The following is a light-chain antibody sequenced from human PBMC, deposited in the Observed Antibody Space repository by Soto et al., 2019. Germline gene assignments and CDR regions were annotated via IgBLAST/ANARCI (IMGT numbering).Light chain of an antibody. Sequence: QSVLTQPHSVSGSPGQSVTISCTGTSVDVGAYDFVSWYQQHPGEAPKLVISEVSNRPSGVSNRFSGSKSGNTASLTISGLQAEDEADYYCCSYTSSTTPLFGGGTKLTVL. V-gene: IGLV2-14*01. CDR2: EVS. CDR3: CSYTSSTTPL. CDR1: SVDVGAYDF. J-gene: IGLJ2*01.